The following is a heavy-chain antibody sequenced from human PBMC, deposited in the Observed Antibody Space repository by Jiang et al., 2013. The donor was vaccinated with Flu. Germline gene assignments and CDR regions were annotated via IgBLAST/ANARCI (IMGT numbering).Heavy chain of an antibody. V-gene: IGHV1-8*01. CDR1: GYSFTSYD. D-gene: IGHD3/OR15-3a*01. CDR3: ASRVFPLVKYGLDV. Sequence: SVKVSCKASGYSFTSYDINWVRQAPGQGLEWMGWMNPNIGNTAYAQKFQGRVTMTRDTSVSTAYMELSSLRSDDTAVYFCASRVFPLVKYGLDVWGQGTTVTVSS. CDR2: MNPNIGNT. J-gene: IGHJ6*02.